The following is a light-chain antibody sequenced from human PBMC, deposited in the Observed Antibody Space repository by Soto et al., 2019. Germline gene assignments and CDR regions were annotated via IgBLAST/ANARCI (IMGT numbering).Light chain of an antibody. V-gene: IGLV2-11*01. CDR2: DVF. CDR3: CLYAAGDSFK. J-gene: IGLJ2*01. CDR1: SSDIGTFNY. Sequence: QSALTQPPSVSGSPGHSVTISCIGTSSDIGTFNYVSWHQQRPGKAPRLIIYDVFQRPSGVPDRFSASKSGITASLTISGLQAEDEADYYCCLYAAGDSFKFGGGTKLTVL.